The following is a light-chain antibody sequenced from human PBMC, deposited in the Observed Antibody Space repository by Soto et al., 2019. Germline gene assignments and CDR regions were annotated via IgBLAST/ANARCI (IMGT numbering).Light chain of an antibody. CDR1: SSDVGGYNY. CDR3: SSYTSSSTYV. CDR2: EVS. V-gene: IGLV2-14*01. Sequence: QSALTQPASVSGSPGQSITISCTGTSSDVGGYNYVSWYQQLAGKAPKLMIFEVSNRPSGVSSRFSGSKSDNTASLTISGLQAEDEAYYYCSSYTSSSTYVFGTGTKVTVL. J-gene: IGLJ1*01.